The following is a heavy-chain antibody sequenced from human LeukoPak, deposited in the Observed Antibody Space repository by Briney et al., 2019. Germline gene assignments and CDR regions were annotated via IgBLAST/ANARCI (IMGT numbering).Heavy chain of an antibody. CDR3: AREDCSSTSCYPGC. Sequence: WINPNSGGTNYAQKFQGRVTMIRDTSISTAYMELSRLRSDDTAVYFCAREDCSSTSCYPGCWGQGTLVTVSS. CDR2: INPNSGGT. J-gene: IGHJ4*02. V-gene: IGHV1-2*02. D-gene: IGHD2-2*01.